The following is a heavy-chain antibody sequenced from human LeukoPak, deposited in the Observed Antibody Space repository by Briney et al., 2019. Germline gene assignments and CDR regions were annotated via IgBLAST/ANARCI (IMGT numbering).Heavy chain of an antibody. CDR3: ARKGPLRFLEWLLEGNWFDP. J-gene: IGHJ5*02. D-gene: IGHD3-3*01. CDR2: IWYDGSNK. V-gene: IGHV3-33*01. CDR1: GFTFSSYG. Sequence: PGGSLRLSCAATGFTFSSYGMHWVRQAPGKGLEWVAVIWYDGSNKYYADSVKGRFTISRDNSKNTLYLQMNSLRAEDTAVYYCARKGPLRFLEWLLEGNWFDPWGQGTLVTVSS.